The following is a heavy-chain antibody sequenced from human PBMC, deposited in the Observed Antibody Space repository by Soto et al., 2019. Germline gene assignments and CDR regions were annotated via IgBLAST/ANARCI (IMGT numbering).Heavy chain of an antibody. CDR3: PKDGGAGPLRYQKYEDY. V-gene: IGHV3-23*01. J-gene: IGHJ4*02. Sequence: GGSLRLSCAASGFTFSSYAMSWVRQAPGKGLEWVSAISGSGGSTYYADSVKGRFTISRDNSKNTLYLQMNSLRAEDTAVYYCPKDGGAGPLRYQKYEDYWGQGTLVTVSS. D-gene: IGHD4-17*01. CDR2: ISGSGGST. CDR1: GFTFSSYA.